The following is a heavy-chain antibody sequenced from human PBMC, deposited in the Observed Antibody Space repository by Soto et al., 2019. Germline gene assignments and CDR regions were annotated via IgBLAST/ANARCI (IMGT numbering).Heavy chain of an antibody. CDR2: IWYDGSNK. J-gene: IGHJ4*02. CDR1: GFTFSSYG. Sequence: PGGSLRLSCAASGFTFSSYGMHWVRQAPGKGLEWVAVIWYDGSNKYYADSVKGRFTISRDNSKNTLYLQMNSLRAEDTAVYYCARAPYRVTMALGYFDYWGQGTLVTVSS. D-gene: IGHD3-10*01. CDR3: ARAPYRVTMALGYFDY. V-gene: IGHV3-33*01.